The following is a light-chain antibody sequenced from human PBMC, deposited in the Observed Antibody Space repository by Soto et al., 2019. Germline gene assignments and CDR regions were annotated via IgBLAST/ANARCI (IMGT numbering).Light chain of an antibody. V-gene: IGLV2-8*01. Sequence: QSALTQPPSASGSPGQSVTISCTGTSSDVGGYNYVSWYQQHPGKAPKLMIYEVNKRPSGVPDRFSGSKPGNTASLTVSGLQAEDEADYYCNSYAGSPYVFGTGTKLTVL. CDR3: NSYAGSPYV. CDR2: EVN. CDR1: SSDVGGYNY. J-gene: IGLJ1*01.